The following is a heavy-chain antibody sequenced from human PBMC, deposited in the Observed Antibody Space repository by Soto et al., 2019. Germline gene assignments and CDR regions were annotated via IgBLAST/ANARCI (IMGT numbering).Heavy chain of an antibody. CDR2: MNPNSGNT. Sequence: ASVKVSCKASGYTFTSYDINWVRQATGQGLEWMGWMNPNSGNTGYAQKFQGRVTMTRNTSISTAYMELSSLRSEDTAVYYCARGQDSSGWHVGAFDIWGQGTMVTVSS. CDR3: ARGQDSSGWHVGAFDI. V-gene: IGHV1-8*01. CDR1: GYTFTSYD. J-gene: IGHJ3*02. D-gene: IGHD6-19*01.